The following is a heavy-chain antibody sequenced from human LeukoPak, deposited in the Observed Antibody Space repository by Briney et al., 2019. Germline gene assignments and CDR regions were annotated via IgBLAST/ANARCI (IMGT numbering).Heavy chain of an antibody. Sequence: SETLSLTCAVYGGSFSDYYWSWIRQPPGKGLEWIGEINHSGSTNYNPSLKSRVTISVDTSKNHFSLKLSSVTAADTAVYYCARRSGRGYCSGGSCLANYYMDVWGKGTTVTVSS. CDR2: INHSGST. D-gene: IGHD2-15*01. V-gene: IGHV4-34*01. J-gene: IGHJ6*03. CDR1: GGSFSDYY. CDR3: ARRSGRGYCSGGSCLANYYMDV.